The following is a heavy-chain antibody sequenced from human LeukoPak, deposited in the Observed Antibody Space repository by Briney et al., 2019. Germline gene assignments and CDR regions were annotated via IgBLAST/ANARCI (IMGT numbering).Heavy chain of an antibody. Sequence: PGRSLRLSCAASGFTFSSYAFHWVRQAPGKGLEWVAVISSDGSNKYYADSVKDRFTISRDISKNTLSLQMNSLRAEDTAVYYCARDSLYRGIHGDYYYMDVWGKGTTVTVSS. CDR1: GFTFSSYA. CDR2: ISSDGSNK. CDR3: ARDSLYRGIHGDYYYMDV. J-gene: IGHJ6*03. V-gene: IGHV3-30*04. D-gene: IGHD1-26*01.